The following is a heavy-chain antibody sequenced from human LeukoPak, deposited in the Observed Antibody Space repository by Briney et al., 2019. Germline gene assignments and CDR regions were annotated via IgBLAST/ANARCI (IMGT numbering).Heavy chain of an antibody. CDR3: AREVAAAGSPKAFDY. J-gene: IGHJ4*02. Sequence: GASVKVSCKASGYTFTSYYMHWVRQAPGQGLEWMGIINPSGGSTSYAQKFQGRVTMTRDTSTSTVYMELSSLRSEDTAVYYCAREVAAAGSPKAFDYWGQGTLVTVSS. D-gene: IGHD6-13*01. CDR2: INPSGGST. V-gene: IGHV1-46*01. CDR1: GYTFTSYY.